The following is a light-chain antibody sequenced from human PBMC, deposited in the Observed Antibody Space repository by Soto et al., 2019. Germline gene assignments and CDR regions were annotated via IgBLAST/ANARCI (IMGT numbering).Light chain of an antibody. CDR3: QQYYSYPRT. V-gene: IGKV1-8*01. Sequence: IRMTQSPSSLSASTGDRVTITCRPSQGISSYLAWYQQKPGKAPKLLIYAASTLQSGVPSRFSGSGSGTDFTLTISCLQSEDFATYYCQQYYSYPRTFGQGTKVDIK. CDR2: AAS. J-gene: IGKJ1*01. CDR1: QGISSY.